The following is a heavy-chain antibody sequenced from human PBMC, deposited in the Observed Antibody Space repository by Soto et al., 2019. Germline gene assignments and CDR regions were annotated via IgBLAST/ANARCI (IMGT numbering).Heavy chain of an antibody. D-gene: IGHD1-26*01. Sequence: GGSLRLSCAASGVTFSTYVMHWVRQAPGKGLEWVAVIWYDGSSKYYADSVKGRFTISRDNSKNTLHVQMNSLRAEDTAVYYFERDYSKVGARGALDLWGQGTMVTVSS. V-gene: IGHV3-33*01. J-gene: IGHJ3*01. CDR1: GVTFSTYV. CDR2: IWYDGSSK. CDR3: ERDYSKVGARGALDL.